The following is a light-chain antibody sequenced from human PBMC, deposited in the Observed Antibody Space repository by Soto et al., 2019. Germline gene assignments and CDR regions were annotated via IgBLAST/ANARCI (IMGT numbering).Light chain of an antibody. Sequence: IQMTQSPSSLSASVGDRVTITCQASQDIAKNLNWYQQKPGKAPKLLIYDASSLQTGVPSRFSGSGDATHFTFTIRSLQSEDIATYYCQQYDNLLPITFGQGTRLEIK. V-gene: IGKV1-33*01. CDR3: QQYDNLLPIT. CDR1: QDIAKN. J-gene: IGKJ5*01. CDR2: DAS.